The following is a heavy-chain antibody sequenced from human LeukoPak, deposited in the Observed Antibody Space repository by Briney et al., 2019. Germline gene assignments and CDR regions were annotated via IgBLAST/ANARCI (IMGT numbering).Heavy chain of an antibody. Sequence: PGGSLRLTCPASGFTLSSYPMNCVRLPAGKGVEWVYSRGSNSDSTNYAGSVKSRFVLSRDNSKNTVNLQINSVRAEYTAVYYCAKDWYVMDVWGGGTTVIVSS. CDR2: RGSNSDST. CDR3: AKDWYVMDV. CDR1: GFTLSSYP. J-gene: IGHJ6*04. V-gene: IGHV3-23*01.